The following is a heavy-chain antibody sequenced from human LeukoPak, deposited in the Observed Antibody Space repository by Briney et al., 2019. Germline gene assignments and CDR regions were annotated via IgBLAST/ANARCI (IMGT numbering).Heavy chain of an antibody. CDR1: GELSWTDYS. CDR2: ITHAAIL. D-gene: IGHD6-13*01. J-gene: IGHJ4*02. V-gene: IGHV4-34*01. CDR3: AGGRGEAAGLDH. Sequence: TSETLSLTCVVSGELSWTDYSRTWIRPSPGKGLEWVGEITHAAILNYNPSLKGRVAISVDTSKNQVSLKLDSMTAADTAMYYFAGGRGEAAGLDHWGQGTLVTVSS.